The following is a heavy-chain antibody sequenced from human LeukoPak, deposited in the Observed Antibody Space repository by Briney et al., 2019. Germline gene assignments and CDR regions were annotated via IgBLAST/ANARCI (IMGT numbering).Heavy chain of an antibody. J-gene: IGHJ4*02. V-gene: IGHV3-30-3*01. Sequence: PGGSLRLSCAASGFTFSTYVMHWVRQAPGKGLEWVAVISFDGSNELYADSVRGRFTISRDNSKNTLYLQMNSLRPEDTAVYYCARGGVAAAGTKRYYFDYWGQGTLVTVSS. D-gene: IGHD6-13*01. CDR1: GFTFSTYV. CDR3: ARGGVAAAGTKRYYFDY. CDR2: ISFDGSNE.